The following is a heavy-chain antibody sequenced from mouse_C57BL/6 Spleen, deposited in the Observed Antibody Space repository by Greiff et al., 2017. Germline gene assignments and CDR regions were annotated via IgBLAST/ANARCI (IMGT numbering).Heavy chain of an antibody. CDR3: ARGDYDYDGYYFDD. J-gene: IGHJ2*01. V-gene: IGHV1-64*01. Sequence: QVQLQQPGAELVKPGASVKLSCKASGYTFTSYWMHWVKQRPGQGLEWIGMIHPNSGSTNYNEKFKSKATLTVDKSSSTAYMQLSSLTSEDSAVYYCARGDYDYDGYYFDDWGQGTTLTVSS. CDR1: GYTFTSYW. D-gene: IGHD2-4*01. CDR2: IHPNSGST.